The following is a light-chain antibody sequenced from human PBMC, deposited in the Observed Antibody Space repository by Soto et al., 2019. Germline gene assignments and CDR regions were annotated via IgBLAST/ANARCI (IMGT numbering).Light chain of an antibody. V-gene: IGKV3D-15*01. J-gene: IGKJ4*01. CDR3: QQYNNWPPLT. Sequence: EIVMTQSPATLSVSPGERATLSCRASQSVSSNLAWYQQKPGQAPRLLIYQTSLRAAGIPARFSGSGSGTDFTLTISRLEPEDFAVYYCQQYNNWPPLTFGGGTKVDIK. CDR2: QTS. CDR1: QSVSSN.